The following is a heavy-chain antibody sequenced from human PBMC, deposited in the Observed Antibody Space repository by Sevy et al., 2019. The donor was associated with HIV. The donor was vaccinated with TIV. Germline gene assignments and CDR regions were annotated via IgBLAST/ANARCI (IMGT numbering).Heavy chain of an antibody. Sequence: GGSLRLSCGVSGFTFSSYAMTWVRQPPGKGLEWVSIISGSGATTSYADSVKGRFTISRDNSKNALYLQMNSLSAEDTAVYYCATLRSGVLTLPYYFDYWGQGTLVIVSS. CDR1: GFTFSSYA. CDR3: ATLRSGVLTLPYYFDY. J-gene: IGHJ4*02. D-gene: IGHD3-10*01. V-gene: IGHV3-23*01. CDR2: ISGSGATT.